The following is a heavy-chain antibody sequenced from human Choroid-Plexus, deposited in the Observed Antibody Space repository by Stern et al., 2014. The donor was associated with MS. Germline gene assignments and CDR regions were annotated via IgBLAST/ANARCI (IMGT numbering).Heavy chain of an antibody. D-gene: IGHD2/OR15-2a*01. CDR1: VFTLGSCA. J-gene: IGHJ5*02. Sequence: MQLVESGGGVVQPGRPLRLSCVASVFTLGSCAMHWVRQAPGKGLEWVAGVSYDGSNKYYADSVKGRFTISRDNSQNTLYMQMSSLRPEDTAVYYCAKDRQYLTYFFDHWGQGSLVTVSS. V-gene: IGHV3-30*18. CDR3: AKDRQYLTYFFDH. CDR2: VSYDGSNK.